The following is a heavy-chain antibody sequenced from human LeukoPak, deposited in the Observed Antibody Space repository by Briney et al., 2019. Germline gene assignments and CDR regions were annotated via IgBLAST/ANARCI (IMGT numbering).Heavy chain of an antibody. J-gene: IGHJ3*02. CDR3: ARDGGSAAAFDI. CDR1: GFTVSSNY. D-gene: IGHD3-16*01. CDR2: IYSGGST. Sequence: GGSLRLSCAASGFTVSSNYMSWVRQAPGKGLEWVSVIYSGGSTYYADSVKGRFTISRDNAKNSLYLQMNSLRAEDTAVYYCARDGGSAAAFDIWGQGTMVTVSS. V-gene: IGHV3-53*01.